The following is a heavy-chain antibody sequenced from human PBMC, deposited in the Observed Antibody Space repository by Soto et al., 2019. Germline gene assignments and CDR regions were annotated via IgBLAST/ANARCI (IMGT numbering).Heavy chain of an antibody. Sequence: QVQLQESGPGLVKPSQTLSLTCTVSGGSISSGGYYWSWIRQHPGKGLEWIGYIYYSGSTYYNPSLKSRVTISVDTSKNQFSLKLSSVTAADTAVYYCARAERIWSGYQYYYYYGMDVWGQGTTVTVSS. D-gene: IGHD3-3*01. CDR2: IYYSGST. CDR1: GGSISSGGYY. V-gene: IGHV4-31*03. CDR3: ARAERIWSGYQYYYYYGMDV. J-gene: IGHJ6*02.